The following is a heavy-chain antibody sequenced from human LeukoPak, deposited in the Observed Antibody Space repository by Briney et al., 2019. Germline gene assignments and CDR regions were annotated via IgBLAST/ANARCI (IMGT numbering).Heavy chain of an antibody. J-gene: IGHJ4*02. D-gene: IGHD3-10*01. CDR3: AKDILGLWFGELSFDY. CDR2: ISGSGGST. V-gene: IGHV3-23*01. Sequence: GGSLRLSCAASGFPFSSYAMSWGRQAPGKGLEWVSAISGSGGSTYYADSVKGRFTISRDNSKNTLYLQMNSLRAEDTAVYYCAKDILGLWFGELSFDYWGQGTLVTVSS. CDR1: GFPFSSYA.